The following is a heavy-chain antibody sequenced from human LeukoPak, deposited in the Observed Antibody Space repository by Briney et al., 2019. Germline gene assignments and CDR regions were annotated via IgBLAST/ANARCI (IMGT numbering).Heavy chain of an antibody. J-gene: IGHJ4*02. CDR3: ARTWVQLWSSDY. D-gene: IGHD5-18*01. CDR2: INHSGST. Sequence: SETLSLTCAVHGGSFSGYYWSWIRQPPGKGLEWIGEINHSGSTNYNPSLKSRVTISVDTSKNQFSLKLSSVTAADTAVYYCARTWVQLWSSDYWGQGTLVTVSS. V-gene: IGHV4-34*01. CDR1: GGSFSGYY.